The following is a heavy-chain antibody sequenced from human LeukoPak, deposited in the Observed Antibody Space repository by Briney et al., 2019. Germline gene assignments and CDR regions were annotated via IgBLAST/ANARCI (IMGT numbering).Heavy chain of an antibody. V-gene: IGHV5-51*01. J-gene: IGHJ4*02. D-gene: IGHD2-8*01. CDR3: ARRGPNAPFDY. CDR2: IYPGDSDT. Sequence: GESLNISCKGSGYSFANYWIGWVRQMPGKGLEWMGIIYPGDSDTRYSPSFQGQVTISADKSISTGYLQWSTLKASDTAMYYCARRGPNAPFDYWGQGTLVTVSS. CDR1: GYSFANYW.